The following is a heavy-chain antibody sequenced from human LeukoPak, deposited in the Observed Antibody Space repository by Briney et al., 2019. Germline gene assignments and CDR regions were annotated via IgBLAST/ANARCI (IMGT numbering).Heavy chain of an antibody. D-gene: IGHD6-19*01. CDR3: ARDPYSSGWPSYYYYGMDV. V-gene: IGHV3-7*01. Sequence: GGSLRLSCAASGFTFSSYWMSWVRQAPGRGLEWVANIKQDGSEKYYVDSVKGRFTISRDNAKNSLYLQMNSLRAEDTAVYYCARDPYSSGWPSYYYYGMDVWGQGTTVTVSS. CDR1: GFTFSSYW. J-gene: IGHJ6*02. CDR2: IKQDGSEK.